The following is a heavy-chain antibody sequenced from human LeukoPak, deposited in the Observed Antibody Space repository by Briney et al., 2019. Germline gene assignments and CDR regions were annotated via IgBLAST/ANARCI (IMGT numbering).Heavy chain of an antibody. Sequence: ASVKVSCKASGYTFTDYYIHWVRQAPGQGLEWMGWISPNSGGSNFAQKFQGRVTMTRNTSTSTAYMELSRLRSDDTAVYYCARGRGYYYDSSGYYSSQAFDIWGQGTMVTVSS. CDR1: GYTFTDYY. CDR3: ARGRGYYYDSSGYYSSQAFDI. D-gene: IGHD3-22*01. V-gene: IGHV1-2*02. CDR2: ISPNSGGS. J-gene: IGHJ3*02.